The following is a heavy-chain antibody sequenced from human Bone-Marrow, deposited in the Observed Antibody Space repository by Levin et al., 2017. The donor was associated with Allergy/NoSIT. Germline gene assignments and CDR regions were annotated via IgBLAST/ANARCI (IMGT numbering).Heavy chain of an antibody. D-gene: IGHD6-13*01. CDR3: ARVVAPYSSSWYVGYYYYGMDV. CDR2: IYYSGST. V-gene: IGHV4-59*01. CDR1: GGSISSYY. J-gene: IGHJ6*02. Sequence: TASETLSLTCTVSGGSISSYYWSWIRQPPGKGLEWIGYIYYSGSTNYNPSLKSRVTISVDTSKNQFSLKLSSVTAADTAVYYCARVVAPYSSSWYVGYYYYGMDVWGQGTTVTVSS.